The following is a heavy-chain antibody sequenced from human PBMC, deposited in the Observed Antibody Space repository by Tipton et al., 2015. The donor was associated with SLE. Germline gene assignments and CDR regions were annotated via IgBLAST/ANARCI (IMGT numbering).Heavy chain of an antibody. J-gene: IGHJ6*02. CDR3: ARDIYYGMDV. V-gene: IGHV4-59*01. CDR1: GGSISSYY. Sequence: TLSLTCNVSGGSISSYYWTWIRQPPGKGLEWIGYIFYNGDSNYNPSLKGRVTMSVDMSKNQFSLNLSSVTAADTAVYYCARDIYYGMDVWGQGTTVTVSS. CDR2: IFYNGDS.